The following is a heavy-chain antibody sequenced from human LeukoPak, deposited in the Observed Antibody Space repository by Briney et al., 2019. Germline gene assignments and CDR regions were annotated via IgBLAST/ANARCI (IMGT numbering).Heavy chain of an antibody. CDR3: ARPSGVVPAARGFWSGYSLGYFDY. CDR1: GFTFSSYW. Sequence: GGSLRPSCAASGFTFSSYWMSWVRQAPGKGLEWVANIKQDGSEKYYVDSVKGRFTISRDNAKNSLYLQMNSLRAEDTAVYYCARPSGVVPAARGFWSGYSLGYFDYWGQGTLVTVSS. J-gene: IGHJ4*02. D-gene: IGHD3-3*01. CDR2: IKQDGSEK. V-gene: IGHV3-7*01.